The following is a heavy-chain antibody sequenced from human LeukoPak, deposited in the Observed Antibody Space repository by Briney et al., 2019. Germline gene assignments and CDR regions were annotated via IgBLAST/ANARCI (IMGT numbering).Heavy chain of an antibody. D-gene: IGHD1-1*01. CDR3: ARADNLNAFDY. Sequence: PSETLSLTCTVSGGSISSGGYFWSWIRQHPGKGLEWIGSISSSGSTLYSPSLKRRVTISVDTSKNQFSLKLSSVTAADTAVYYCARADNLNAFDYWGQGTRVTDSS. CDR1: GGSISSGGYF. CDR2: ISSSGST. V-gene: IGHV4-31*03. J-gene: IGHJ4*02.